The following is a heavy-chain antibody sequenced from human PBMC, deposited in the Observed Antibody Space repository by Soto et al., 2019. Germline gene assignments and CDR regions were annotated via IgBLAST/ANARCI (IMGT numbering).Heavy chain of an antibody. J-gene: IGHJ4*02. CDR1: GFTFTGYS. V-gene: IGHV3-21*06. CDR3: ARESEDLTSNFDY. Sequence: GGSLRLSCSASGFTFTGYSMNWVRQAPGKGLEWVSSISSTTNYIYYGDSMKGRFTISRDNAKNSLYLEMNSLRAEDTAVYYCARESEDLTSNFDYWGQGTLVTVSS. CDR2: ISSTTNYI.